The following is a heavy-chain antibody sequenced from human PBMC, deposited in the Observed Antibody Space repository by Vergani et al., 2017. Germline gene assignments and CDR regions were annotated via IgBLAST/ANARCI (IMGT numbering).Heavy chain of an antibody. CDR3: ARLVVRGVIMEYYFDY. CDR2: ISSSGSTI. CDR1: GFTFSDYY. J-gene: IGHJ4*02. V-gene: IGHV3-11*01. Sequence: QVQLVESGGGLVKPGGSLRLSCAASGFTFSDYYMSWIRQAPGKGLEWVSYISSSGSTIYYADSVKGRFTISRDNAKNSLYLQLNSLRAEDTAVYYCARLVVRGVIMEYYFDYWGQGTLVTVSS. D-gene: IGHD3-10*01.